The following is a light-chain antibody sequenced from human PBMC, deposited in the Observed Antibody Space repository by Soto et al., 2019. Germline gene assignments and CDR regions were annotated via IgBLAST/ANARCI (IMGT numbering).Light chain of an antibody. V-gene: IGKV3-15*01. CDR1: QSVSSN. CDR2: GAS. Sequence: EIVMTQSPATLSVSPGERVTLSCRASQSVSSNLAWYQQKPGQAPRLLICGASTRATGIPARFSGSGSGTEFTLTISSLQSEDFATYYCQQLNSYPRTFGPGTKVDIK. CDR3: QQLNSYPRT. J-gene: IGKJ3*01.